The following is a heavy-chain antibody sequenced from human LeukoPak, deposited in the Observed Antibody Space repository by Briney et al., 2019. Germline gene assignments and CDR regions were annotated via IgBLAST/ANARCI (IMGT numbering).Heavy chain of an antibody. Sequence: ASVTVSFKSSGYSFTSYGITWVRQAPGQGLEWMGWIDAHNGNTNYARKFQDRVTMTTDTSTTTAYMELRSLRPDDTAVYYCARRHSSSWYNGDYWGQGTLVTVSS. V-gene: IGHV1-18*01. CDR1: GYSFTSYG. D-gene: IGHD6-13*01. CDR3: ARRHSSSWYNGDY. CDR2: IDAHNGNT. J-gene: IGHJ4*02.